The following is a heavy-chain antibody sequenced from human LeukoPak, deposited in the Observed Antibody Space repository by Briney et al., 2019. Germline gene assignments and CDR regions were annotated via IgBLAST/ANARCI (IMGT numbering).Heavy chain of an antibody. CDR3: ASILDCSGGSCHDAFDI. CDR1: GGSFSGYY. V-gene: IGHV4-34*01. J-gene: IGHJ3*02. CDR2: INHSGST. D-gene: IGHD2-15*01. Sequence: ETSETLSLTCAVYGGSFSGYYWSWIRQPPGKGLEWIGEINHSGSTNYNPSLKGRVTISVDTSKNQFSLKLSSVTAADTAVYYCASILDCSGGSCHDAFDIWGQGTMVTVSS.